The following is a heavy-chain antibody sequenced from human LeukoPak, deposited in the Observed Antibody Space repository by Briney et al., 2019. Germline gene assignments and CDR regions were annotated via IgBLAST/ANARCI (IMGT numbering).Heavy chain of an antibody. J-gene: IGHJ4*02. D-gene: IGHD6-19*01. CDR3: ARGYSSGWYAMRGIYFVY. CDR1: GGSFSGYY. Sequence: SETLSLTCAVYGGSFSGYYWSWIRQPPGKGLEWIGEINHSGSTNYNPSLKSRVTISVDTSKNQFSLKLSSVTAADTAVYYCARGYSSGWYAMRGIYFVYWGQGTLVTVSS. V-gene: IGHV4-34*01. CDR2: INHSGST.